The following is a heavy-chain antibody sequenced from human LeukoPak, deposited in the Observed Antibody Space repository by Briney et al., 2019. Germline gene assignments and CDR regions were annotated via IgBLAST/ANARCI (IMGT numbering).Heavy chain of an antibody. V-gene: IGHV3-23*01. CDR1: GFTFSNAW. D-gene: IGHD3-10*02. Sequence: GGSLRLSCAASGFTFSNAWMNWVRQAPGKGLEWVSGVNDRGDKTYYAELVKGRFTISRDNSKNTLYLQMSSLRAEDTAIYYCAKRSAYVSASPHFDYWGQGALVTVSS. CDR2: VNDRGDKT. J-gene: IGHJ4*02. CDR3: AKRSAYVSASPHFDY.